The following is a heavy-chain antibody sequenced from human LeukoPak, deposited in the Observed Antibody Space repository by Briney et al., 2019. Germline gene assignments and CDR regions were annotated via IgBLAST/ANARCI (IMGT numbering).Heavy chain of an antibody. D-gene: IGHD3-22*01. CDR2: ISYDGSNK. CDR1: GFTFSSYA. J-gene: IGHJ4*02. Sequence: GGSLRLSCAASGFTFSSYAMHWVRQAPGKGLEWVAVISYDGSNKYYADSVKGRFTISRDNSKNTLYLQMNSLRAEDTAVYYCARDYPYYYDGSGYYSFDYWGQGTLVTVSS. CDR3: ARDYPYYYDGSGYYSFDY. V-gene: IGHV3-30*14.